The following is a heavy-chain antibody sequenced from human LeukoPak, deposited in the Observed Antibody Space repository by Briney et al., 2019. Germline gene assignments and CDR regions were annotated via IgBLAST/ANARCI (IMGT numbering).Heavy chain of an antibody. V-gene: IGHV1-8*01. D-gene: IGHD3-10*01. J-gene: IGHJ6*03. CDR2: MNPNSGNT. Sequence: EASVKVSCKASGYTFTSHDINWVRQATGQGLEWMGWMNPNSGNTGYAQKFQGRVTITRNTSISTAYMELSSLRSEDTAVYYCARGNSGSGSARYYYYYMDVWGKGTTVTVSS. CDR3: ARGNSGSGSARYYYYYMDV. CDR1: GYTFTSHD.